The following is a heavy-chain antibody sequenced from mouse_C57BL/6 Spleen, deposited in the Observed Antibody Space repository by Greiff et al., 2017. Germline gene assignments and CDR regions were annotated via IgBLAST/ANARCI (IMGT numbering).Heavy chain of an antibody. Sequence: EVQLVESGGDLVKPGGSLKLSCAASGFTFSSYGMSWVRQTPDKRLEWVATISSGGSYTYYPDSVKGRFTISRDNAKNTLYLQMSSLKSEDTALYYCARHYYYGSSYYAMDYWGQGSSVTVSS. V-gene: IGHV5-6*01. CDR3: ARHYYYGSSYYAMDY. D-gene: IGHD1-1*01. CDR2: ISSGGSYT. J-gene: IGHJ4*01. CDR1: GFTFSSYG.